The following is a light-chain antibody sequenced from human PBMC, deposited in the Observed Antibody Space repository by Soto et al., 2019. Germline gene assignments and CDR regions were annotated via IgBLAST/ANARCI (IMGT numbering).Light chain of an antibody. CDR1: QSVSSY. Sequence: IVLTQSPVTLSLSPGEGATLSCRASQSVSSYLVWYQQKPGQAPRLLIYDASNRATGIPARFSGSGSGTDFTLTISSLEPEDFAVYYCQQYDNWPLTFGRGTKVEIK. J-gene: IGKJ4*01. CDR2: DAS. CDR3: QQYDNWPLT. V-gene: IGKV3-11*01.